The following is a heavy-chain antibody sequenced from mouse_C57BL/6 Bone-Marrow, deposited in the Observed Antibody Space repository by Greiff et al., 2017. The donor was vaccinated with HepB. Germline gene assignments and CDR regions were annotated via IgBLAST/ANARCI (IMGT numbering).Heavy chain of an antibody. Sequence: QVHVKQPGAELVKPGASVKMSCKASGYTFTSYWITWVKQRPGQGLEWIGDIYPGSGSTNYNEKFKSKATLTVDTSSSTAYMQLSSLTSEDSAVYYCARRANYLYYYAMDYWGQGTSVTVSS. J-gene: IGHJ4*01. V-gene: IGHV1-55*01. CDR3: ARRANYLYYYAMDY. CDR1: GYTFTSYW. D-gene: IGHD5-5*01. CDR2: IYPGSGST.